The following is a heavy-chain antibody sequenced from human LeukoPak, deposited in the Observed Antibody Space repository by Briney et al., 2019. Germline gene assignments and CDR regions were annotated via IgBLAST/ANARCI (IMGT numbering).Heavy chain of an antibody. CDR2: ISAYNGKT. Sequence: GASVKVSCKASGYTFTSYGISWVRQAPGQGLEWMGWISAYNGKTNYAQRLQGRVTMTTDTSTNTADMELRSLRSDDTAVYYCARDEGMRSSVRFVDSWGQGTLVTVSS. CDR1: GYTFTSYG. J-gene: IGHJ4*02. CDR3: ARDEGMRSSVRFVDS. V-gene: IGHV1-18*01. D-gene: IGHD6-19*01.